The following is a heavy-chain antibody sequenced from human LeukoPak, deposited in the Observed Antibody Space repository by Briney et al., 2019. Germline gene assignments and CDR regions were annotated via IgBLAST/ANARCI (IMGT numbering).Heavy chain of an antibody. CDR3: AKDQGAYYDFWSGLNWFDP. CDR2: ISGSGGST. J-gene: IGHJ5*02. D-gene: IGHD3-3*01. CDR1: GFTFSSYA. Sequence: GGSLRLSCAASGFTFSSYAMSWVCQAPGKRLEWVSAISGSGGSTYYADSVKGRFTISRDNSKNTLYLQMNSLRAEDTAVYYCAKDQGAYYDFWSGLNWFDPWGQGTLVTVSS. V-gene: IGHV3-23*01.